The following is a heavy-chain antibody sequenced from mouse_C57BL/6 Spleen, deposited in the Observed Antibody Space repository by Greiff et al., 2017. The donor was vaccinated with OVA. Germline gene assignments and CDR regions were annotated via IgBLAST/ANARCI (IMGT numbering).Heavy chain of an antibody. CDR3: ARRKAQATSWFAY. Sequence: QVQLQQPGAELVRPGSSVKLSCKASGYTFTSYWMDWVKQRPGQGLEWIGNIYPSDSETHYNQKFKDKATLTVDKSSSTAYMQLSSLTSDDSAVYYCARRKAQATSWFAYWGQGTLVTVSA. D-gene: IGHD3-2*02. V-gene: IGHV1-61*01. J-gene: IGHJ3*01. CDR2: IYPSDSET. CDR1: GYTFTSYW.